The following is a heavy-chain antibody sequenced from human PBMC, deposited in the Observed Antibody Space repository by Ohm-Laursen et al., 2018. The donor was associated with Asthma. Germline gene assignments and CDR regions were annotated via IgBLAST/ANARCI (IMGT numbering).Heavy chain of an antibody. CDR1: GGSISSGGYY. CDR2: IYYSGST. V-gene: IGHV4-31*03. Sequence: TMSLTCTVSGGSISSGGYYWSWIRQHPGKGLEWIGYIYYSGSTYYNPSLKSRVTISVDTSKNQFSLKLSSVTAADTAVYYCARALATVTTIKNWFDPWGQGTLVTVSS. J-gene: IGHJ5*02. D-gene: IGHD4-17*01. CDR3: ARALATVTTIKNWFDP.